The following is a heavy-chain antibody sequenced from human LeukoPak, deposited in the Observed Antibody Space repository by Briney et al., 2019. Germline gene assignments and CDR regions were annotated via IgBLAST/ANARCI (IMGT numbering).Heavy chain of an antibody. D-gene: IGHD4-17*01. CDR1: GFTFDDYA. V-gene: IGHV3-9*01. CDR2: ISWNSGSI. Sequence: GGSLRLSCAASGFTFDDYAMHWVRQAPGKGLEWVSGISWNSGSIGYADSVKGRFTISRDNAKNSLYLQMNSLRAEDTALYYCAKDNERDDYGDYIARRAFDIWGQGTMVTVSS. CDR3: AKDNERDDYGDYIARRAFDI. J-gene: IGHJ3*02.